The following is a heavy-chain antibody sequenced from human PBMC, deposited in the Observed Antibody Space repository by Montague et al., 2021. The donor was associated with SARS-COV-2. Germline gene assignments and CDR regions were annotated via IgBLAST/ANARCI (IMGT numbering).Heavy chain of an antibody. D-gene: IGHD4-23*01. CDR1: GGSISSGGYY. J-gene: IGHJ4*02. CDR3: ARAVDTTLLTHFDY. Sequence: TLSLTCTVSGGSISSGGYYWSWIRQHPGKGLVWIGYIYYSGSAHYNPSLKSRVTISLDTSKYQFSLKLTSVTAADTAVYYCARAVDTTLLTHFDYWGQGTLVTVSS. CDR2: IYYSGSA. V-gene: IGHV4-31*03.